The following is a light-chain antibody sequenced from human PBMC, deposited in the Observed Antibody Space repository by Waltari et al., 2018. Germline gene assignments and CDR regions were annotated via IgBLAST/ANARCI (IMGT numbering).Light chain of an antibody. CDR3: QHYLRLPVT. CDR2: GAS. Sequence: EIVLTQSPGTLSLSLGERATVSCRASQSVRRALAWYQQKPGQAPRLLIYGASTRATGIPDRFGGSGSGTDFSLTISRLEPDDFAVYYCQHYLRLPVTFGQGTTVEI. V-gene: IGKV3-20*01. J-gene: IGKJ1*01. CDR1: QSVRRA.